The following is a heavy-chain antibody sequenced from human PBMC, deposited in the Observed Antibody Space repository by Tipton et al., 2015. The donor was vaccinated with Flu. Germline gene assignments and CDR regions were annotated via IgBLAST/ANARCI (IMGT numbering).Heavy chain of an antibody. V-gene: IGHV3-23*01. Sequence: SLRLSCAASGFDFDRYDMAWVRQTPGKGLQWVAQISASGGNTYYAASVRGRFSISRDNLKNMLDLQMNSLRAEDTALYYCHIGRYSGARLYNWFDPWGQGTRVTVSS. J-gene: IGHJ5*02. CDR1: GFDFDRYD. CDR2: ISASGGNT. CDR3: HIGRYSGARLYNWFDP. D-gene: IGHD6-19*01.